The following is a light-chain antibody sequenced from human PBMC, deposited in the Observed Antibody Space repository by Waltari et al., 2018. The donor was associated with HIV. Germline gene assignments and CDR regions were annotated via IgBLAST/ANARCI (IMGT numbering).Light chain of an antibody. CDR1: QSVSDY. CDR2: DAS. V-gene: IGKV3-11*01. CDR3: QQRSNWRRSGLT. Sequence: VVLIKTIATLSLSPGERDNISCSGSQSVSDYLAWYQQKPGQAPRLLIYDASNRATGIPARFSGSGSGTDFTLTISSLEPEDFAVYYCQQRSNWRRSGLTFGGGTKVEIK. J-gene: IGKJ4*01.